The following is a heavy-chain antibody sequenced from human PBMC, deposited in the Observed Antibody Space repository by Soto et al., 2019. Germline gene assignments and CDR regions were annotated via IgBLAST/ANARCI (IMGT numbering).Heavy chain of an antibody. CDR3: PKCAVLMTTSGRWCNGFDP. D-gene: IGHD3-10*01. CDR1: GFSFSSFA. CDR2: IRGTAT. Sequence: EVQLLESGGTLVQPGESLRLSCEVSGFSFSSFAMNWVRQAPGEGLEWVSSIRGTATSYADSVKGRFTMSRDNSKNTVYLQMKTVRGEDTAVYYCPKCAVLMTTSGRWCNGFDPWGQGTMVIVSS. V-gene: IGHV3-23*01. J-gene: IGHJ5*02.